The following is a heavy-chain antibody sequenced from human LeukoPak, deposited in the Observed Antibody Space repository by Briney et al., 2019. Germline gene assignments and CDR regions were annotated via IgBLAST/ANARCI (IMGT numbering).Heavy chain of an antibody. CDR1: GFTFSSYW. CDR3: AKFGLLRPFDY. D-gene: IGHD4-17*01. J-gene: IGHJ4*02. Sequence: PGGSLRLSCAASGFTFSSYWMSWVRQAPGKGLECVANIKQDGSDKYYVDSVKGRFTISRDNAKKSLYLQMNSLRAEDTAVYYCAKFGLLRPFDYWGQGTLVTVSS. V-gene: IGHV3-7*01. CDR2: IKQDGSDK.